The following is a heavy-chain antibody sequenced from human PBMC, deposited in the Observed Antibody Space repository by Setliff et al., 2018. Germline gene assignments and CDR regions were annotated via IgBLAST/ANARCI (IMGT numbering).Heavy chain of an antibody. CDR1: GGSISSSSYY. Sequence: KPSETLSLTCTVSGGSISSSSYYWGWIRQPPGKGLEWIGSIYYSGSTYYNPSLKSRVTISADTSKNQLSLKLNSVTAADTAVYYCARQKNYYDYVWGSYRYYPFDYWGQGTLVTVSS. CDR3: ARQKNYYDYVWGSYRYYPFDY. CDR2: IYYSGST. D-gene: IGHD3-16*02. J-gene: IGHJ4*02. V-gene: IGHV4-39*01.